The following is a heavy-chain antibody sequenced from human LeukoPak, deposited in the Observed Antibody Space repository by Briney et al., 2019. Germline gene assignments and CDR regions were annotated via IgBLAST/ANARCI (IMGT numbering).Heavy chain of an antibody. CDR3: ARSQSYCSGGSCWGGWFDP. CDR2: IYYSGST. V-gene: IGHV4-59*01. J-gene: IGHJ5*02. Sequence: SETLSLTCTVSGDSISNYYWSWIRQPPGKGLDWIGYIYYSGSTNYNPSLKSRLTISVDKSKNEVSLKLNSMTAADTAIYYCARSQSYCSGGSCWGGWFDPWGQGTLVTVSS. D-gene: IGHD2-15*01. CDR1: GDSISNYY.